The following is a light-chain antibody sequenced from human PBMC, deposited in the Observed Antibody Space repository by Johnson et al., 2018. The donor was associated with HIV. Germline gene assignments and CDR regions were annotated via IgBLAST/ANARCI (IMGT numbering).Light chain of an antibody. J-gene: IGLJ1*01. V-gene: IGLV1-51*02. CDR3: GTWDSSLSAAF. CDR1: SSNIGNNY. CDR2: ENN. Sequence: QSVLTQPPSVSAAPGQMVTISCSGSSSNIGNNYVSWYQQLPGTAPKLLIYENNKRPSGIPDRFSGSKSGTSATLGITGLQTGDEADYYCGTWDSSLSAAFFGTGTKVTVL.